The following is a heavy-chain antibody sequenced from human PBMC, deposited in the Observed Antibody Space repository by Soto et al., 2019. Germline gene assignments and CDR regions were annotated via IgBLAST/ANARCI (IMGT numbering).Heavy chain of an antibody. J-gene: IGHJ4*02. CDR2: TYYRSKWYN. D-gene: IGHD6-13*01. CDR1: GDSVSSNSAA. CDR3: ARDGSSSSWEQGEVFDY. Sequence: PQLLWQSQTLSLTCAISGDSVSSNSAAWNWIRQSPSRGLEWLGRTYYRSKWYNDYAVSVKSRITINPDTSKNQFSLQLNSVTPEDTAVYYCARDGSSSSWEQGEVFDYWGQGTLVTVSS. V-gene: IGHV6-1*01.